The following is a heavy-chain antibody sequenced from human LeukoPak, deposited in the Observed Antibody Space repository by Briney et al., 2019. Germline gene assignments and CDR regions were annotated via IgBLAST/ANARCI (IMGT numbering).Heavy chain of an antibody. CDR2: ISPTDDIT. CDR3: VRDRDWGAFDV. D-gene: IGHD3/OR15-3a*01. Sequence: GGSLRLSCAASGFPFSTYGMNWVRQAPGKGLEWVSGISPTDDITYYADSVMGRFTISRDNPKSTVYLQMNSLRVEDTAVYYCVRDRDWGAFDVWGQVTMVTVSS. CDR1: GFPFSTYG. J-gene: IGHJ3*01. V-gene: IGHV3-23*01.